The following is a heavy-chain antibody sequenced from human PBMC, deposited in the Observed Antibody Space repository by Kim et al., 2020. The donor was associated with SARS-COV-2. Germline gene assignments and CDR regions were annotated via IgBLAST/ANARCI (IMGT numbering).Heavy chain of an antibody. CDR3: AKGLYQWYPDYYYGMDV. CDR2: IWYDGSNK. Sequence: GGSLRLSCAASGFTFSSYAMHWVRQAPGKGLEWVAVIWYDGSNKYYADSVKGRFTISRDNSKNTLYLQMNSLRAEDTAVYYCAKGLYQWYPDYYYGMDVWGQGTTVTVSS. J-gene: IGHJ6*02. CDR1: GFTFSSYA. V-gene: IGHV3-33*06. D-gene: IGHD6-19*01.